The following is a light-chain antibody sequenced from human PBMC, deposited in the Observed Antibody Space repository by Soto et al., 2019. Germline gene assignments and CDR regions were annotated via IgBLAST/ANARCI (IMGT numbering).Light chain of an antibody. CDR1: QGVTSSY. CDR3: QQDATAPYT. Sequence: EIVLTQSPGTLSLSPGERATLSCRASQGVTSSYFAWYQHKSGQAPRLLIFTASTRATGVPDRFSGSGSGTDFTLTISRLEPEDLAVYYCQQDATAPYTFGQGTKREIK. V-gene: IGKV3-20*01. J-gene: IGKJ2*01. CDR2: TAS.